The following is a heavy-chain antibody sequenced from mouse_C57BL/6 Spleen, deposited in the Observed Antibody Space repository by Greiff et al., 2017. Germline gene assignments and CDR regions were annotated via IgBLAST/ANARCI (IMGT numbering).Heavy chain of an antibody. CDR1: GFNIKDYY. Sequence: VQLQQSGAELVRPGASVKLSCTASGFNIKDYYMHWVKQRPEQGLEWIGRIDPEDGETEYAPKFQGKGTMTADTSSNTAYLQLSSLTSEDTAVYYCTTPYYGSSDWYFDVGGTGTTVTVSS. CDR2: IDPEDGET. J-gene: IGHJ1*03. CDR3: TTPYYGSSDWYFDV. D-gene: IGHD1-1*01. V-gene: IGHV14-1*01.